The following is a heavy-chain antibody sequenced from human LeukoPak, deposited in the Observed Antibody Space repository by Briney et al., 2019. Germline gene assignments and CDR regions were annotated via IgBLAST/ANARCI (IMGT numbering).Heavy chain of an antibody. CDR3: ARSDDSSDYSFNTFDY. CDR1: GFTFSSYG. D-gene: IGHD3-22*01. V-gene: IGHV3-30*02. J-gene: IGHJ4*02. Sequence: PGGSLRLSCAASGFTFSSYGIHWVRQAPGKGLEWVAFIRYDGSNKYYADSVKGRFTISRDNSKNTLYLQMNSLRAEDTAVYYCARSDDSSDYSFNTFDYWGQGTLASVSS. CDR2: IRYDGSNK.